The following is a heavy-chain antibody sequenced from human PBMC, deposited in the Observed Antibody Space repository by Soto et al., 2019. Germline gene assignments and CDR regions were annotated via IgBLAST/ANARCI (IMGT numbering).Heavy chain of an antibody. CDR2: ISGSGGST. J-gene: IGHJ4*02. Sequence: PGGSLRLSCAASGFTFSSYAMSWVRQAPGKGLEWVSAISGSGGSTYYADSVKGRFTISRDNSKNTLYLQMNSLRAEDTAVYYCAKDLGHRGYSPLFDYWGQGTLVTVSS. D-gene: IGHD5-18*01. V-gene: IGHV3-23*01. CDR3: AKDLGHRGYSPLFDY. CDR1: GFTFSSYA.